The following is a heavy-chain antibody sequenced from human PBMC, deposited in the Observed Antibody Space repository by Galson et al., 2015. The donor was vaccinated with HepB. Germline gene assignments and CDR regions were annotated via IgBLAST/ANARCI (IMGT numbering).Heavy chain of an antibody. CDR3: ARGASYYDFWSPLGCFDY. D-gene: IGHD3-3*01. J-gene: IGHJ4*02. V-gene: IGHV1-3*01. CDR1: GYTFTSYA. Sequence: SVKVSCKASGYTFTSYAMHWVRQAPGQRLEWMGWINAGNGNTKYSQKFQGRVTITRDTSASTAYMELSSLRSEDTAVYYCARGASYYDFWSPLGCFDYWGQGTLVTVSS. CDR2: INAGNGNT.